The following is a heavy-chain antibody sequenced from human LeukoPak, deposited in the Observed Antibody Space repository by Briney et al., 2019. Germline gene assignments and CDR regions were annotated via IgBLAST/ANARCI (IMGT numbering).Heavy chain of an antibody. D-gene: IGHD5-18*01. CDR2: IGSSGSYI. V-gene: IGHV3-21*01. CDR1: GFTFSSYH. CDR3: ARRATTERGHSYGLDF. J-gene: IGHJ4*02. Sequence: GGSLRLSCEVSGFTFSSYHMNWARQAPGKGLEWVSSIGSSGSYIYYADSLTGRFTISRDNAKNSLYLQMNSLRAEDTAMYYCARRATTERGHSYGLDFWGQGTLVTVSS.